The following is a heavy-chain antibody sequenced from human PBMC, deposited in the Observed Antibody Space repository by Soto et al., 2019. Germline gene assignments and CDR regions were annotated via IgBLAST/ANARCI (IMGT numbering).Heavy chain of an antibody. CDR2: IFHTGTT. CDR1: GGSISSGYH. CDR3: ARSLLTSSWYPGS. V-gene: IGHV4-38-2*02. D-gene: IGHD6-13*01. Sequence: SETLSLTCTVSGGSISSGYHWAWIRQPPGMRLEWVASIFHTGTTYYNPSLTSRVTISVDTSRNQFSLKLTSVTAADTAVYYCARSLLTSSWYPGSWGQGTLVTVSS. J-gene: IGHJ5*02.